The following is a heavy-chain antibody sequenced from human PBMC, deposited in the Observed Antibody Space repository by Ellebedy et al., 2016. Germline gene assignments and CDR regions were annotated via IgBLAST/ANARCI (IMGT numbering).Heavy chain of an antibody. CDR2: IYYSGST. CDR3: ARARYDFWSGYLIDF. V-gene: IGHV4-39*07. CDR1: GGSISSSSSY. Sequence: SETLSLTCTVSGGSISSSSSYWGWIRQPPGKGLEWIGSIYYSGSTNYNPSLKSRVTISVDTSKNQFSLKLSSVTAADTAMYNCARARYDFWSGYLIDFWGQGTLVTVSS. J-gene: IGHJ4*02. D-gene: IGHD3-3*01.